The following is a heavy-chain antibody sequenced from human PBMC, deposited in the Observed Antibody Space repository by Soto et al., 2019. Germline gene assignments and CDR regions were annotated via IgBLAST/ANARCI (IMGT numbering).Heavy chain of an antibody. J-gene: IGHJ6*02. D-gene: IGHD2-2*01. CDR1: GFTFSIYG. V-gene: IGHV3-33*01. Sequence: QVQLVESGGGGVQPGRSLRLSCAASGFTFSIYGMHWVRHAPGKGLEWVAVIWYDGSNKYYADSVKGRFTISRDNSRNTLYLQRNGLRAEDTAVYYCARDTSQLYLKRVGGMAVWGQGTTVTVSS. CDR2: IWYDGSNK. CDR3: ARDTSQLYLKRVGGMAV.